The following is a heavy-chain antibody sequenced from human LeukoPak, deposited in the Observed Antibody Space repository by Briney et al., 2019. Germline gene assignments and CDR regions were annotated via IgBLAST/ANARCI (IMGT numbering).Heavy chain of an antibody. CDR3: ARDQGGVGY. CDR1: GITFSSYS. Sequence: GGSLRLSCVASGITFSSYSMNWVRQAPGKGLEWVSYISSFSGTINYADSVKGRFTISRDNAKNSLYLQMNSLRAEDTAVYYCARDQGGVGYWGQGTLVTVSS. V-gene: IGHV3-48*01. J-gene: IGHJ4*02. D-gene: IGHD3-16*01. CDR2: ISSFSGTI.